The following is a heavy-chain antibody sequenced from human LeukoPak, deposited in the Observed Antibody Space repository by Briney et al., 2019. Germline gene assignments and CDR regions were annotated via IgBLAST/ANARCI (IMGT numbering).Heavy chain of an antibody. CDR2: IYTGGST. J-gene: IGHJ4*02. CDR3: ARDRAGGNYLLDY. D-gene: IGHD1-26*01. CDR1: GGSINSYF. Sequence: PSETLSLTCTVSGGSINSYFWTWIRQPAGKGLEWIGRIYTGGSTNYNPSLKSRVTMSVDTSKNQFSLKLSSVTAADTAVYYCARDRAGGNYLLDYWGQGTLVTVSS. V-gene: IGHV4-4*07.